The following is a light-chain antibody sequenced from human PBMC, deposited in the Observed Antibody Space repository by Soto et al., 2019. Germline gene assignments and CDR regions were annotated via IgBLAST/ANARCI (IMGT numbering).Light chain of an antibody. CDR3: SSYTSSSILV. V-gene: IGLV2-14*01. J-gene: IGLJ1*01. CDR2: EVG. CDR1: SRDVGGYNF. Sequence: QSALTQPASVSGSPGQSITISCTGTSRDVGGYNFVSWYQQYPGEVPRLMIYEVGNRPSGVSNRFSGSKSGNTASLTISGLQAEDEADYYCSSYTSSSILVFGTGTK.